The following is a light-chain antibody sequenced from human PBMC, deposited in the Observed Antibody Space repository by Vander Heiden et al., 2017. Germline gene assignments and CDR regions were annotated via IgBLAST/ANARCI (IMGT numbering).Light chain of an antibody. CDR3: RHSVQVPLT. CDR2: HSF. J-gene: IGKJ2*01. CDR1: QSLLHDDGRTY. V-gene: IGKV2D-29*01. Sequence: DIVMTQTPLSLSVTPGQTASMSCKSSQSLLHDDGRTYLYWFLQTPGQPPQRLIYHSFIRFSGVPDRCSGSGTGTDFTQTIRRVEAKDAGVYYCRHSVQVPLTFGQGTKVEIK.